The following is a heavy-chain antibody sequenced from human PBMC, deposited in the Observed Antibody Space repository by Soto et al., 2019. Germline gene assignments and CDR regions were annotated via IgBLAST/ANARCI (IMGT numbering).Heavy chain of an antibody. D-gene: IGHD6-13*01. J-gene: IGHJ5*02. CDR2: IYYSGST. V-gene: IGHV4-59*07. CDR3: ARGLASARTSWWFDP. CDR1: GGSISSYY. Sequence: KPTDTLSLTSTVSGGSISSYYWSWIRQPPGKGLEWIGYIYYSGSTNYNPSLKSRVTISVDTSKNQFSLKLSSVTAADTAVYYCARGLASARTSWWFDPWGQ.